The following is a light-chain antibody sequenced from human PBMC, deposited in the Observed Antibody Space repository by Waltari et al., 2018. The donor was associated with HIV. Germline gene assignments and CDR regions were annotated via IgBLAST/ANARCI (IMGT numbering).Light chain of an antibody. J-gene: IGKJ3*01. CDR3: QQYNNWPGIT. CDR1: QSINNN. V-gene: IGKV3-15*01. Sequence: DILMTQSQATLSVSPGERATLSCRASQSINNNLAWYQQKPAQAPSLLIYGASPGATGVPARFSGSGAGTEFTLTISSLQSEDFAVYYCQQYNNWPGITFGPGTKVDIK. CDR2: GAS.